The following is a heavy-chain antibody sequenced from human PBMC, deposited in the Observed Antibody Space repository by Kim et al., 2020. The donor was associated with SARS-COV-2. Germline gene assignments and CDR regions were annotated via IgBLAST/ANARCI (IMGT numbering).Heavy chain of an antibody. CDR3: AKAEKAVVVAASRN. D-gene: IGHD2-15*01. V-gene: IGHV3-23*01. CDR2: ISGSGGST. CDR1: GFTFSSYA. J-gene: IGHJ4*02. Sequence: GGSLRLSCAASGFTFSSYAMSWVRQAPGKGLEWVSAISGSGGSTYYADSVKGRFTISRDNSKNTLYLQMNSLRAEDTAVYYCAKAEKAVVVAASRNWGQGTLVTVSS.